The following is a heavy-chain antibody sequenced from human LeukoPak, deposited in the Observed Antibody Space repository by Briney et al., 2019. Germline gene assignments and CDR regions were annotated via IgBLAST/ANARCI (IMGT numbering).Heavy chain of an antibody. V-gene: IGHV1-18*01. CDR2: ISAYNGNT. CDR1: GYAFTING. CDR3: ARAPYCSSRSCYEDAFDI. J-gene: IGHJ3*02. Sequence: GASVTLSFTSSGYAFTINGISWVWQPPRQGHELMGWISAYNGNTNYAHTLQSRVTMTTDTSTSTAYMELRSLRSDDTAVYYCARAPYCSSRSCYEDAFDIWGQGTMVTVSS. D-gene: IGHD2-2*01.